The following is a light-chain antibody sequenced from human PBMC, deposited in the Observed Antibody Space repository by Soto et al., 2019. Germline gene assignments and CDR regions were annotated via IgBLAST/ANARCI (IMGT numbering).Light chain of an antibody. CDR3: QQYYSTTLT. J-gene: IGKJ5*01. Sequence: DPVINHSSVYLAVSLGQSATINCKSMQSVLYSSDNKNYLAWYPQKXGKPPKXXIYWASTRQSGVPERFSGSGSGTDFTLTISSLQSEDFAVYFCQQYYSTTLTFGQGTRLEIK. CDR2: WAS. V-gene: IGKV4-1*01. CDR1: QSVLYSSDNKNY.